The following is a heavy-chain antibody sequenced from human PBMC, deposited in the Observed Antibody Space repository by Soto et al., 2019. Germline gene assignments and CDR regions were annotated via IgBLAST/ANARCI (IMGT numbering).Heavy chain of an antibody. J-gene: IGHJ4*02. D-gene: IGHD5-12*01. CDR2: IKQDGSEK. V-gene: IGHV3-7*05. CDR3: ARESLGKKWLLRGGYFDY. CDR1: GFTFSSYW. Sequence: GGSLRLSCAASGFTFSSYWMSWVRQAPGKGLEWVANIKQDGSEKYYVDSVKGRFTISRDNAKNSLYLQMNSLRAEDTAVYYCARESLGKKWLLRGGYFDYWGQGTLVTVSS.